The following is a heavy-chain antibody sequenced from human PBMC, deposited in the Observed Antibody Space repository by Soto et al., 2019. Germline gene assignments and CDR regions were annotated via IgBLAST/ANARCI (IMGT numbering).Heavy chain of an antibody. CDR1: GFTFSSYG. V-gene: IGHV3-33*01. Sequence: LRLSCAASGFTFSSYGMHWVRQAPGKGLEWVAVIWYDGSNKYYADSVKGRFTISRDNSKNTLYLQMNSLRAEDTAVYYCARSGRKLGYCSSTSCQYSSRRGAVYYYYYGMDVWGQGTTVTVSS. CDR3: ARSGRKLGYCSSTSCQYSSRRGAVYYYYYGMDV. D-gene: IGHD2-2*01. CDR2: IWYDGSNK. J-gene: IGHJ6*02.